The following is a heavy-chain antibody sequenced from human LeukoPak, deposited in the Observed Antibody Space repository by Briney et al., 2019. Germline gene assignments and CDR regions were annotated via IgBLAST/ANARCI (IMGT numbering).Heavy chain of an antibody. CDR2: ISYDGSNK. Sequence: GRSLRLSCAASGFTFSTYAVHWVRQAPGKGLEWVAVISYDGSNKYYTDSVKGRFTISRDNSKNTLYLQMSSLRTEDTAVYYCARDPATYSSGRWGGFDYWGQGTLVTVSS. D-gene: IGHD6-19*01. CDR3: ARDPATYSSGRWGGFDY. CDR1: GFTFSTYA. V-gene: IGHV3-30-3*01. J-gene: IGHJ4*02.